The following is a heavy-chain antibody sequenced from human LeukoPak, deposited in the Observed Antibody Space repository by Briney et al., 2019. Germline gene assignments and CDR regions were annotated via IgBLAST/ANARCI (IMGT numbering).Heavy chain of an antibody. V-gene: IGHV1-69*05. CDR1: GGTFSSYA. D-gene: IGHD2-15*01. CDR3: ARDAGQYCSGGSCYDGTGWFDP. CDR2: IIPIFGTA. J-gene: IGHJ5*02. Sequence: SVKVSCKVSGGTFSSYAISWVRQAPGQGLEWMGRIIPIFGTANYAQKFQGRVTITTDESTSTAYMELSSLRSEDTAVYYCARDAGQYCSGGSCYDGTGWFDPWGQGTLVTVSS.